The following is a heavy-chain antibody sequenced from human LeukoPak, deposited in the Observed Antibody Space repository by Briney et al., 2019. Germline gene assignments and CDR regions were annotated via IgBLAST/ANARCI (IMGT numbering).Heavy chain of an antibody. Sequence: QAGGSPRLSCTASGFAFDEHGMSWVRQVPGKGLEWVSGINWSGGSTGYADPLRGRFTISRGNAKNSLYLQMDSLRAEDTALYYCARAPITSPFYFDYWGQGVLVTVSS. CDR3: ARAPITSPFYFDY. D-gene: IGHD2-2*01. V-gene: IGHV3-20*04. CDR1: GFAFDEHG. J-gene: IGHJ4*02. CDR2: INWSGGST.